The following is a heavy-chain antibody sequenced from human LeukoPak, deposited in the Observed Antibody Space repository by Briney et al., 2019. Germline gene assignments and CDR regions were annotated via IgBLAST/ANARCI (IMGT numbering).Heavy chain of an antibody. V-gene: IGHV1-69*06. D-gene: IGHD2-15*01. CDR3: ARELDIVVVVAAPSAFDI. CDR1: GGTFNSYA. J-gene: IGHJ3*02. CDR2: IIPMFETA. Sequence: WASVKVSCKASGGTFNSYAISWVRQAPGQGLEWMGGIIPMFETANYAQKFQGRVTITADKSTSTAYMELSSLRSEDTAMYYCARELDIVVVVAAPSAFDIWGQGTMVTVSS.